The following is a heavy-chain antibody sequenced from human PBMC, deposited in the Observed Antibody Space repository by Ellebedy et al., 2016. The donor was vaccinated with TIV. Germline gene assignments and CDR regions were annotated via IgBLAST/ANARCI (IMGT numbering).Heavy chain of an antibody. CDR3: ARVDRMGGGYYYYMDV. CDR2: IYGGGTT. CDR1: GLTVSSSY. V-gene: IGHV3-53*01. J-gene: IGHJ6*03. Sequence: GGSLRLXXTASGLTVSSSYMSWVCQAPRKGLEWVSVIYGGGTTYYTGSVKGRFTISRDNSKNTLYLQMNSLRAEDTAVYYCARVDRMGGGYYYYMDVWGNGTTVTVSS. D-gene: IGHD3-16*01.